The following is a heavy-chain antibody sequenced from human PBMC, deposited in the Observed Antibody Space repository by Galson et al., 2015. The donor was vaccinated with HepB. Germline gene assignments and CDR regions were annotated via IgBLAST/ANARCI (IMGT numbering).Heavy chain of an antibody. D-gene: IGHD2/OR15-2a*01. J-gene: IGHJ5*01. V-gene: IGHV4-59*08. CDR2: IYYSGTT. CDR1: DGSISSDY. Sequence: SETLSLTCIVSDGSISSDYWSWIRQPPGKGLEWIGYIYYSGTTNYNPSLKSRVAISIDTSKTHFSLRLTSVTAADTALYYCAKYGPLRGFDSWGQGTLVTVSS. CDR3: AKYGPLRGFDS.